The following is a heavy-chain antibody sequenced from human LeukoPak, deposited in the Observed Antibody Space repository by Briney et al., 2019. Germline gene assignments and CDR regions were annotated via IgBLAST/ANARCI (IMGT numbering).Heavy chain of an antibody. D-gene: IGHD2-21*02. CDR1: GYTFTGYY. J-gene: IGHJ3*02. V-gene: IGHV1-2*04. CDR2: INPNSGGT. CDR3: ARRYCGGDCYYDAFDI. Sequence: GASAKVSCKASGYTFTGYYMHWVRQAPGQGLEWMGWINPNSGGTNYAQKFQGWVTMTRDTSISTAYMELSRLRSDDTAVYYCARRYCGGDCYYDAFDIWGQGTMVTVSS.